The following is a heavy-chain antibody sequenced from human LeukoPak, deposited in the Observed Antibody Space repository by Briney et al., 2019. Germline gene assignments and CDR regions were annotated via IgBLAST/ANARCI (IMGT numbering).Heavy chain of an antibody. CDR2: INWNGGST. J-gene: IGHJ4*02. CDR1: GFTFHDYG. V-gene: IGHV3-20*04. CDR3: ARDLELVNYYDSSGPFDY. Sequence: GGSLRLSCAASGFTFHDYGMSWVRQAPGKGLEWVSGINWNGGSTGYADSVKGRFTISRDNAKNSLYLQMNSLRAEDTALYYCARDLELVNYYDSSGPFDYWGQGTLVTVSS. D-gene: IGHD3-22*01.